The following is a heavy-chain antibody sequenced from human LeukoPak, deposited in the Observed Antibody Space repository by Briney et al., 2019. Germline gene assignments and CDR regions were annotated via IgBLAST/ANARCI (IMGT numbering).Heavy chain of an antibody. CDR3: ARGPGALDY. V-gene: IGHV3-30*03. CDR2: ISHDGTNK. CDR1: GFAFSRYG. J-gene: IGHJ4*02. D-gene: IGHD2-2*01. Sequence: PGGSLRLSCAASGFAFSRYGMHWVRQAPGQGLEGVALISHDGTNKNHADSVKGRFTISRDNSNNTLYLQMSSLRPDDTAVYYCARGPGALDYWGQGTLVTVSS.